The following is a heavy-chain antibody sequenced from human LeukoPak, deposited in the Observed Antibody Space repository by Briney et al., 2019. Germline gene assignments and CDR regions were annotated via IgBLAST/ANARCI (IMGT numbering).Heavy chain of an antibody. CDR3: AREIPPGRGPIDY. V-gene: IGHV4-34*01. CDR1: GGSFSGYY. Sequence: SETLSLTCAVYGGSFSGYYWSWIRQPPGKGLEWIGEINHSGSTNYNPSLKSRVTISVDTSKNQFSLKLSSVTAADTAVYYCAREIPPGRGPIDYWGQGTLVTVSS. D-gene: IGHD3-10*01. CDR2: INHSGST. J-gene: IGHJ4*02.